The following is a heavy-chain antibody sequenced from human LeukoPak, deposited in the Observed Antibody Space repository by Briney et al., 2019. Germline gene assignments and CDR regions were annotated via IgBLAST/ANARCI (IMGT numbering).Heavy chain of an antibody. CDR3: AGEGGSYLPNWFDP. CDR2: IYTSGST. D-gene: IGHD1-26*01. V-gene: IGHV4-61*02. CDR1: GGPISSGSYY. Sequence: SQTLSLTCTVSGGPISSGSYYWSWIRQPAGKGLEWIGRIYTSGSTNYNPSLKSRVTISVDTSKNQFSLKLSSVTAADTAVYYCAGEGGSYLPNWFDPWGQGTLVTVSS. J-gene: IGHJ5*02.